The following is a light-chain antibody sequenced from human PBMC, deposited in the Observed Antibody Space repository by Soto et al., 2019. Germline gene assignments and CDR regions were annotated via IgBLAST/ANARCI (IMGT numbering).Light chain of an antibody. V-gene: IGKV3-11*01. J-gene: IGKJ1*01. CDR2: DAS. Sequence: EIVLTQSPATLSLSPGERATLSCRASQSVSSYLAWYQQKPGQAPRLLISDASNRATGIPARFSGSGSGTDFTLTVSSLEPEGFAVYYCQQRSNWPPPWMFGQGTKVEIK. CDR3: QQRSNWPPPWM. CDR1: QSVSSY.